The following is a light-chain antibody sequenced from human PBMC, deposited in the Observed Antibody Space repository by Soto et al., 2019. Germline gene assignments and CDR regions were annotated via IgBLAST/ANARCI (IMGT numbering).Light chain of an antibody. Sequence: QSALTQPRSVSGSPGQSVTISCTGTSSDVGAYNYVSWYQQHPAKAPNLMIYDVSKRPSGVPDRFSGSKSGNTASLTISGLQAEDEGDYYCCSYTNSAYVFGTGTKDTVL. J-gene: IGLJ1*01. V-gene: IGLV2-11*01. CDR1: SSDVGAYNY. CDR3: CSYTNSAYV. CDR2: DVS.